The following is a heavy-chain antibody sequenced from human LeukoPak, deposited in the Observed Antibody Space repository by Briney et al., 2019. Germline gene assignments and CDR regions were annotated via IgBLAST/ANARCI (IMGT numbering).Heavy chain of an antibody. Sequence: ASVKVSCKASGYDFTKYAVQWVRQATGQGLEWMGWMNPNSGNTGYAQKFQGRVTITRNTSISTAYMELSSLRSEDTAVYYCARGTRVRYYGSGSRPYTFDYWGQGTLVTVSS. J-gene: IGHJ4*02. D-gene: IGHD3-10*01. V-gene: IGHV1-8*03. CDR2: MNPNSGNT. CDR3: ARGTRVRYYGSGSRPYTFDY. CDR1: GYDFTKYA.